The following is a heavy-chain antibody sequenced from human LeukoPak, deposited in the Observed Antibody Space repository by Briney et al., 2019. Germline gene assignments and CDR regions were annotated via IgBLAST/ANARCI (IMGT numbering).Heavy chain of an antibody. CDR1: DDSFSTHY. CDR2: ISSIGST. J-gene: IGHJ4*02. V-gene: IGHV4-59*11. D-gene: IGHD3-22*01. Sequence: SETLSLTCSVSDDSFSTHYWTWIRQPPGKGLEWIGYISSIGSTNYNPSLKSRVTISVDTSKKQFSLKMTSVTAADTAVYHCARSVDYFDNTGPHMMFDYWGQGSLVTVSS. CDR3: ARSVDYFDNTGPHMMFDY.